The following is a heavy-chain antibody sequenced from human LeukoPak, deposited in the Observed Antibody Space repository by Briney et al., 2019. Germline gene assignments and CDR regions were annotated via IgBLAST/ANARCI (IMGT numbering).Heavy chain of an antibody. J-gene: IGHJ4*02. Sequence: SETLSLTCTVSGGSISSYYWSWIRQPPGKGLEWIGYIYYSGSTNHNPSLKSRVTISVDTSKNQFSLKLSSVTAADTAVYYCARGGGYYGYSDYWGQGTLVTVSS. D-gene: IGHD3-10*01. CDR2: IYYSGST. CDR3: ARGGGYYGYSDY. V-gene: IGHV4-59*01. CDR1: GGSISSYY.